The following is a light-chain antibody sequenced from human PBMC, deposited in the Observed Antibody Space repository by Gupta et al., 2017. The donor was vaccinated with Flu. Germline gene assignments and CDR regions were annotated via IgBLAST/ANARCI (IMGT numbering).Light chain of an antibody. CDR2: EGS. J-gene: IGLJ2*01. V-gene: IGLV2-23*01. Sequence: QSALTPPASVSGSPGPSLTLSCSGTSSDVGSYNLVSWYQQHPGKAPKLMIYEGSKRPSGVSNRFSGSKSGNTASLTISGLQAEDEADYYCCSYAGSSTYVVFGGGTKLTVL. CDR1: SSDVGSYNL. CDR3: CSYAGSSTYVV.